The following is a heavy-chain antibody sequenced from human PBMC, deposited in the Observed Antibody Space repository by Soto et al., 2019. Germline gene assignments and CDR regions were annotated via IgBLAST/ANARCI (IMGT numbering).Heavy chain of an antibody. D-gene: IGHD6-19*01. V-gene: IGHV3-21*01. CDR1: GFTFSYYS. CDR3: ARAIAVGSTSLDY. CDR2: ISSSTTYI. Sequence: GGSLRLSCAASGFTFSYYSMTWVRQSPGRGLEWVSSISSSTTYISYADSVRGRFTISRDNAKNSLYLQMSSLRADDTAVYYCARAIAVGSTSLDYWGLGTRVTVSS. J-gene: IGHJ4*02.